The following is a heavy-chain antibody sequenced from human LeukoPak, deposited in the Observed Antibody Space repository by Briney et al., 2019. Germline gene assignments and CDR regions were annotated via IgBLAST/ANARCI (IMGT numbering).Heavy chain of an antibody. CDR3: AKDLYCSSTSCYMDV. Sequence: PGGSLRLSCAASGFTVSNNYMSWVRQAPGKGLEWVSVLYSGGNTYYTDSVKGRFAISRDYSKNTLYLQMNSLRAEDTAVYYCAKDLYCSSTSCYMDVWGKGTTVTVSS. V-gene: IGHV3-53*01. CDR2: LYSGGNT. J-gene: IGHJ6*03. CDR1: GFTVSNNY. D-gene: IGHD2-2*01.